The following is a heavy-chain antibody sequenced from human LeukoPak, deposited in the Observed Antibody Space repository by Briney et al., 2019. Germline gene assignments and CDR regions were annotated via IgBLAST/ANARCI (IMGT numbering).Heavy chain of an antibody. V-gene: IGHV3-30*18. CDR1: GFTFSSYS. CDR2: ISYDGSNK. J-gene: IGHJ4*02. Sequence: GGSLRLSRAASGFTFSSYSMHWVRQAPGKGLEWVAVISYDGSNKYYADSVKGRFTISRDNSKNTLYLQMNSLRAEDTAVYYCAKESSSWYWGQGTLVTVSS. D-gene: IGHD6-13*01. CDR3: AKESSSWY.